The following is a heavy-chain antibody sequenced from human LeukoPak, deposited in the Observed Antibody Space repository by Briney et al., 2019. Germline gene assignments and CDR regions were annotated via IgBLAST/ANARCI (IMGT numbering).Heavy chain of an antibody. CDR2: ISGSGGST. CDR3: AKALLRFLEWLPSDY. J-gene: IGHJ4*02. CDR1: GFTFSSYA. V-gene: IGHV3-23*01. Sequence: QPGGSLRLSCAASGFTFSSYAMSWVRQAPGKGLERVSAISGSGGSTYYADSVKGRFTISRDNSKNTLYLRTNSLRAEDTAVYYCAKALLRFLEWLPSDYWGQGTLVTVSS. D-gene: IGHD3-3*01.